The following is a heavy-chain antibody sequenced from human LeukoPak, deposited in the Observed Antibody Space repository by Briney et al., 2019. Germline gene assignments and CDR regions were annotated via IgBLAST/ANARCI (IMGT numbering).Heavy chain of an antibody. J-gene: IGHJ4*02. V-gene: IGHV4-39*07. CDR1: GGSISSSSYY. CDR2: IYYSGST. D-gene: IGHD3-3*01. CDR3: ARVEEAAFDY. Sequence: PSETLSLTCTVSGGSISSSSYYWGWIRQPPGKGLEWIGSIYYSGSTYYNPSLKSRVTISVDTSKNQFSLKLSSVTAADTAVYYCARVEEAAFDYWGQGTLVTVSS.